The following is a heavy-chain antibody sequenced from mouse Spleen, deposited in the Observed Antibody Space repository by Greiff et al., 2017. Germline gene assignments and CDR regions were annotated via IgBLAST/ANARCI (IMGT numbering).Heavy chain of an antibody. CDR2: ISSGGGNT. CDR1: GFTFSSYT. J-gene: IGHJ3*01. Sequence: EVMLVESGGGLVKPGGSLKLSCAASGFTFSSYTMSWVRQTPAKRLEWVATISSGGGNTYYPDSVKGRFTISRDNARNTLYLQMSSLRSEDTAMYYCARGYYDGSYGAYWGQGTLVTVSA. CDR3: ARGYYDGSYGAY. D-gene: IGHD1-1*01. V-gene: IGHV5-9*01.